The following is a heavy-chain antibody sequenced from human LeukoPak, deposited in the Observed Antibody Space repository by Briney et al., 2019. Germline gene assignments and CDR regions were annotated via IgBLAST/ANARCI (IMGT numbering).Heavy chain of an antibody. CDR2: VYHSGST. Sequence: ASETLSLTCTVSGGSVSSPTYFWGWLRQPPGKGLEWVGSVYHSGSTFYSPSLKSRVTISLDTSKNQFSLRLTSVTAADTAVYYCAALGPRGGFDHWGQGTLVTVAS. V-gene: IGHV4-39*01. CDR3: AALGPRGGFDH. D-gene: IGHD3-16*01. J-gene: IGHJ4*02. CDR1: GGSVSSPTYF.